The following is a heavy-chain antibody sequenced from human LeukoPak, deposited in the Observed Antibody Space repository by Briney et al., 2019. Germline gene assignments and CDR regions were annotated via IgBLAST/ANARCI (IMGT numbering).Heavy chain of an antibody. D-gene: IGHD6-25*01. CDR2: INPNSGFT. CDR3: VRGLIPILSGPPPGAF. V-gene: IGHV1-2*02. J-gene: IGHJ4*02. CDR1: GYTFTGYY. Sequence: ASVKVSCKASGYTFTGYYMHWVRQAPGQGLEWMGWINPNSGFTHFARKFQGRVTMTRDTSVSTASLDLARLTSDDTAIYFCVRGLIPILSGPPPGAFWGQGTLVTVSS.